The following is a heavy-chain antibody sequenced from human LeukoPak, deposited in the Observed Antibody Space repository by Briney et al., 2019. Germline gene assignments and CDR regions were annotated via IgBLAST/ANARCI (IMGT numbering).Heavy chain of an antibody. CDR1: GGSISSGSYY. D-gene: IGHD6-13*01. J-gene: IGHJ4*02. CDR3: ARAYSPPQWSPFDY. CDR2: IYYSGST. Sequence: TSETLSLTCTVSGGSISSGSYYWGWIRQPPGKGLEWIGSIYYSGSTYYKPSLKSRVTISLDTSKNQFSLKLSSVTAADTAVYYCARAYSPPQWSPFDYWGQGTLVTVSS. V-gene: IGHV4-39*07.